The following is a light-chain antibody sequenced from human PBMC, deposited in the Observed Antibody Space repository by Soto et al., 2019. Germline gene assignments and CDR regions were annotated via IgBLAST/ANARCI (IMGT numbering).Light chain of an antibody. J-gene: IGLJ2*01. CDR1: SSDVDGYNY. CDR3: RSFTISRNTVI. CDR2: DVN. Sequence: QSVLTQPASVSGSPGQSITISCTGTSSDVDGYNYVSWYQYHPGKAPKLMIYDVNNRPSGVSNRFSGSKSGNTASLTISGLQAEDEADYYCRSFTISRNTVIFGGGTKLT. V-gene: IGLV2-14*01.